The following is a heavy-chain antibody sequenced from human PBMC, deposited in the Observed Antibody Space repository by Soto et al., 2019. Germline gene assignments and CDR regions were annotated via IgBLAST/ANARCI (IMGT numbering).Heavy chain of an antibody. V-gene: IGHV4-39*01. D-gene: IGHD3-10*01. CDR2: IYYSGST. J-gene: IGHJ6*02. CDR1: GGSISSSSYY. CDR3: ARLPYRGYYGSGSYFPQDYYYYGMDV. Sequence: SETLSLTCTVSGGSISSSSYYWGWIRQPPGKGLEWIGSIYYSGSTYYNPSLKSRVTISVDTSKNQFSLKLSSVTAADTAVYYCARLPYRGYYGSGSYFPQDYYYYGMDVWGQGTTVTVSS.